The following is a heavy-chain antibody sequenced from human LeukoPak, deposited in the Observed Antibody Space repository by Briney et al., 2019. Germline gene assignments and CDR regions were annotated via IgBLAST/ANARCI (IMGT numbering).Heavy chain of an antibody. V-gene: IGHV3-43*02. CDR2: ISGDGGST. J-gene: IGHJ4*02. Sequence: GGSLRLSCAASGFTFDDYAMHWVRHAPGKVLEWVSLISGDGGSTYYAGSVKGRFTISRDNSKNSLYLQMNSLRTEDTALYYCNYYDSSGYYGRFDYWGQGTLVTVSS. D-gene: IGHD3-22*01. CDR1: GFTFDDYA. CDR3: NYYDSSGYYGRFDY.